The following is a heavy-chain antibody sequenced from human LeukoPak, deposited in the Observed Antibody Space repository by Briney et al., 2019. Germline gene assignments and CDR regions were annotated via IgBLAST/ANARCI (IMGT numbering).Heavy chain of an antibody. V-gene: IGHV3-48*04. CDR3: ARDCSGGSCYSYYYYYMDV. J-gene: IGHJ6*03. D-gene: IGHD2-15*01. Sequence: PGGSLRLSCAASGFTFSNAWMSWVRQAPGKGLEWVSYISSSSSTIYYADSVKGRFTISRDNAKNSLYLQMNSLRAEDTAVYYCARDCSGGSCYSYYYYYMDVWGKGTTVTVSS. CDR2: ISSSSSTI. CDR1: GFTFSNAW.